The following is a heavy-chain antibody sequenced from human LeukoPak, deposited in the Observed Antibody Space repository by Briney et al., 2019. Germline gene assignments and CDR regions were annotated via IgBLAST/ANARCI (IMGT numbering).Heavy chain of an antibody. CDR3: VRDFGYDVLTGYTYYGMDV. CDR1: GFTFSSYG. Sequence: PGRSLRLSCAASGFTFSSYGMHWVRQAPGKGLEWVAVIWYDGSNKYYADSVKGRFTISRDNAKNSLSLQMNSLRVDDTAVYYCVRDFGYDVLTGYTYYGMDVWGQGTTVIVSS. V-gene: IGHV3-33*01. J-gene: IGHJ6*02. CDR2: IWYDGSNK. D-gene: IGHD3-9*01.